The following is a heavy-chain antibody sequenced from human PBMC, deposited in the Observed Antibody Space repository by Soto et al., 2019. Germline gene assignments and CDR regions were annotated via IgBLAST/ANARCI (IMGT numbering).Heavy chain of an antibody. CDR3: ARSFCRDSIRCNWFDP. D-gene: IGHD2-2*02. CDR1: GDSSSTFY. Sequence: QVQLQESGPGLVKLSETLSLTCSVSGDSSSTFYWSWIRQSPGKGLEWIGYMNNIGRTNYNPSLKSRATISLDTSKNQFSLNVSSVIAADTAVYYCARSFCRDSIRCNWFDPWGQGTLVTVSS. V-gene: IGHV4-59*01. CDR2: MNNIGRT. J-gene: IGHJ5*02.